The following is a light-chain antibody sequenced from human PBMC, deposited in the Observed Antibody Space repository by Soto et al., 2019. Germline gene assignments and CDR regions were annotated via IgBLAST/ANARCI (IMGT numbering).Light chain of an antibody. V-gene: IGKV4-1*01. CDR1: QSVLYSSNNKNY. Sequence: DIVMTQSPDSLAVSLGERATINCQSSQSVLYSSNNKNYLAWYQQKPGQPPNLLISWASTRESGVPDRFSGSGSGTDFTLTISSLQAEDVAVYYCQQYYSTPQTFGQGTKVEIK. CDR3: QQYYSTPQT. J-gene: IGKJ1*01. CDR2: WAS.